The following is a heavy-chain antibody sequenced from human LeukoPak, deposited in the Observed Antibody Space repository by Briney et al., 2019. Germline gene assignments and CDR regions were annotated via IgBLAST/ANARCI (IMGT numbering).Heavy chain of an antibody. CDR1: GGSFSGYY. D-gene: IGHD3-22*01. J-gene: IGHJ3*02. Sequence: SETLSLTCAVYGGSFSGYYWSWIRQPPGKGLEWIGEINHSGSTNYNPSLKSRVTISVDTSKNQFSLKLSSVTAADTAVYYCARERKYYYDSSGYHVFAFDIWGQGTMVTVSS. CDR2: INHSGST. V-gene: IGHV4-34*01. CDR3: ARERKYYYDSSGYHVFAFDI.